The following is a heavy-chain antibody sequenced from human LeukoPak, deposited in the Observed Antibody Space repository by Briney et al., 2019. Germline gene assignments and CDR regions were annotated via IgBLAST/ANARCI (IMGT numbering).Heavy chain of an antibody. CDR2: IYSSGST. D-gene: IGHD2-21*02. CDR1: GGSISSSSYY. CDR3: ARAYCGGDCYSGYYGMDV. V-gene: IGHV4-61*05. Sequence: SETLSLTCTVSGGSISSSSYYWGWIRQPPGKGLEWIGYIYSSGSTNYNPSLKSRVTISVDTSKNRFSLKLSSVTAADTAVYYCARAYCGGDCYSGYYGMDVWGQGTTVTVSS. J-gene: IGHJ6*02.